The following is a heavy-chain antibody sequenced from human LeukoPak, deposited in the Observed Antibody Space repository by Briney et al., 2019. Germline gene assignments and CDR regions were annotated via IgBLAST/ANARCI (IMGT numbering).Heavy chain of an antibody. CDR1: GYTFTGYY. CDR3: ATPYSSGWYFGY. J-gene: IGHJ4*02. V-gene: IGHV1-2*02. Sequence: ASVKVSCKASGYTFTGYYMHWVRQAPGQGLEWMGWINPNSGGTNYAQKFQGRVTMTRGTSISTAYMELSRLRSDDTAVYYCATPYSSGWYFGYWGQGTLVTVSS. D-gene: IGHD6-19*01. CDR2: INPNSGGT.